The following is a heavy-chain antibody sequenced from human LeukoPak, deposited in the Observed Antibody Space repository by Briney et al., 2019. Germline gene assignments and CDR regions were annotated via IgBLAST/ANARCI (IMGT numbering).Heavy chain of an antibody. CDR2: INYSGNT. Sequence: SETLSLTCTASGGSTGSAGYYWSWIRQHPGKGLEWIAYINYSGNTYHNPSLKSRVTISVDTSRNQFSLKLNSVTAADTAIYYCASMSGYYSKFDYWGQGTLVTVSS. CDR3: ASMSGYYSKFDY. D-gene: IGHD3-22*01. CDR1: GGSTGSAGYY. J-gene: IGHJ4*02. V-gene: IGHV4-31*03.